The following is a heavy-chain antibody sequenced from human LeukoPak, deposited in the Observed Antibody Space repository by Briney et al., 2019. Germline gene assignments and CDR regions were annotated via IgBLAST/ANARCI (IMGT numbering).Heavy chain of an antibody. CDR1: EFSFSSYA. CDR2: ISGSGGVT. J-gene: IGHJ4*02. D-gene: IGHD6-6*01. V-gene: IGHV3-23*01. Sequence: QPGASLRLSCAASEFSFSSYAMSWVRQAPGKGLEWVSSISGSGGVTYYADSVKGRFTISRDNSKNTLYLQMNSLRAEDTAVYYCAKGASSSSFDYWDQGTQVTVSS. CDR3: AKGASSSSFDY.